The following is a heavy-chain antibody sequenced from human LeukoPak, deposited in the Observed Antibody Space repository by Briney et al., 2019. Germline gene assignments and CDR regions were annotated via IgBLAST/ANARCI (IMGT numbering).Heavy chain of an antibody. D-gene: IGHD2-15*01. CDR3: AVTPNYYYYYGMDV. V-gene: IGHV4-4*02. CDR1: GGSISSSNW. CDR2: INHSGST. J-gene: IGHJ6*02. Sequence: PSGTLSLTCAVSGGSISSSNWWSWIRQPPGKGLEWIGEINHSGSTNYNPSLKSRVTISVDTSKNQFSLKLSSVTAADTAVYYCAVTPNYYYYYGMDVWGQGTTVTVSS.